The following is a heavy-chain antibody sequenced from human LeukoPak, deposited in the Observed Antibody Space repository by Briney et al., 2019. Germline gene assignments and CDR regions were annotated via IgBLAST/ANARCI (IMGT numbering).Heavy chain of an antibody. J-gene: IGHJ4*02. D-gene: IGHD2-8*01. CDR3: VKDHPVCHY. CDR1: GFTFSGFG. V-gene: IGHV3-30*02. Sequence: GGSLRLSCAASGFTFSGFGMHWVRQAPGKGLEWVAFIRNDGSTEYNAESVKGRFTISRDNSRDTVYLEMNSLRIEDTGIYYCVKDHPVCHYWGQGTLVTVSS. CDR2: IRNDGSTE.